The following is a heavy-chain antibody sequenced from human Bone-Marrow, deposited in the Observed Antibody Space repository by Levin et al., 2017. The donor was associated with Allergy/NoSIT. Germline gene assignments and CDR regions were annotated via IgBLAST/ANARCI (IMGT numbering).Heavy chain of an antibody. CDR1: GFTFDNFG. CDR2: ISWNSGSI. D-gene: IGHD2/OR15-2a*01. Sequence: GGSLRLSCAASGFTFDNFGMHWVRQAPGKGLEWVSGISWNSGSIDYADSVKGRFTISRDNAKNSLYLQMNSLRTEDTALYYCAKLSNAQYFQHWGQGALVTVSS. CDR3: AKLSNAQYFQH. V-gene: IGHV3-9*01. J-gene: IGHJ1*01.